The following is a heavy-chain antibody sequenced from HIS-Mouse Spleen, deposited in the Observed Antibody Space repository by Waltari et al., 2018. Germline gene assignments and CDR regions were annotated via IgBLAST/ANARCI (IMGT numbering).Heavy chain of an antibody. J-gene: IGHJ2*01. CDR2: IYYSGST. D-gene: IGHD6-13*01. CDR1: GGPISSSRYY. V-gene: IGHV4-39*07. Sequence: QLQLQESGPGLVKPSETLSLTCTVPGGPISSSRYYGGWSRQPPGKGLVWIGSIYYSGSTYYNPSLKSRVTISVDTSKNQFSLKLSSVTAADTAVYYCAREIPYSSSWYDWYFDLWGRGTLVTVSS. CDR3: AREIPYSSSWYDWYFDL.